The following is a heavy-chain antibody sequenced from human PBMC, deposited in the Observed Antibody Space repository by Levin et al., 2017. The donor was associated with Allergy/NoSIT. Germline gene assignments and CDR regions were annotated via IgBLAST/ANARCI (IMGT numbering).Heavy chain of an antibody. D-gene: IGHD3-10*01. V-gene: IGHV4-34*01. CDR1: GGSFSGYY. CDR2: INHSGST. CDR3: ARGQRDSGSYYTRVRWFDP. J-gene: IGHJ5*02. Sequence: PSETLSLTCAVYGGSFSGYYWSWIRQPPGKGLEWIGEINHSGSTNYNPSLKSRVTISVDTSKNQFSLKLSSVTAADTAVYYCARGQRDSGSYYTRVRWFDPWGQGTLVTVSS.